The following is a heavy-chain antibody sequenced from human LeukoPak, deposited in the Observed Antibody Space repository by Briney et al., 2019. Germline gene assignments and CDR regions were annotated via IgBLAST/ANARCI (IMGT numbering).Heavy chain of an antibody. Sequence: ASETLSLTCAVYGGSFSGYYWSWIRQPPGKGLEWIGEINHSGSTNYNPSLKSRVTISVATSKNQFSLKLSSVTAADTAVYYCARGVPATAAGSPIRYYYYGRRLGLRDHGHRLL. CDR1: GGSFSGYY. V-gene: IGHV4-34*01. D-gene: IGHD6-13*01. CDR3: ARGVPATAAGSPIRYYYYGRR. J-gene: IGHJ6*04. CDR2: INHSGST.